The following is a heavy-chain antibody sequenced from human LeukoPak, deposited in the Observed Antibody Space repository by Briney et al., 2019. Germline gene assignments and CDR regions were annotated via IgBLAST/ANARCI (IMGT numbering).Heavy chain of an antibody. J-gene: IGHJ4*02. V-gene: IGHV4-4*02. CDR2: IYHSGST. CDR3: ARVTVAAGIWSFAY. Sequence: SGTLSLTCAVSGGSISSGNWWSWVRQAPGKGLEWIGEIYHSGSTNYNPSLKSRVAISVGKSKNQFSLNLSSMTAADTAVYYCARVTVAAGIWSFAYWGQGTLVTVSS. CDR1: GGSISSGNW. D-gene: IGHD6-13*01.